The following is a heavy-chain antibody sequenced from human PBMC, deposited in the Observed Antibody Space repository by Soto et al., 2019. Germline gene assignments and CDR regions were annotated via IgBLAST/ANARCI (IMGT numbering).Heavy chain of an antibody. D-gene: IGHD2-15*01. J-gene: IGHJ3*02. CDR1: GFTFSSYA. CDR2: ISYDGSNK. Sequence: QVQLVESGGGVVQPGRSLRLSCAASGFTFSSYAMHWVRQAPGKGLEWVAVISYDGSNKYYADSVKGRFTISRDNSKNTLYLQMNSLRAEDTAVYYCARDSVGGDGYAFVIWGQGTMVTVSS. V-gene: IGHV3-30-3*01. CDR3: ARDSVGGDGYAFVI.